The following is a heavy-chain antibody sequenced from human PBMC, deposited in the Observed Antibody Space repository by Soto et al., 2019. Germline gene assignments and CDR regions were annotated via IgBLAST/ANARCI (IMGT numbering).Heavy chain of an antibody. Sequence: SETLSLTCTVSGGSISSSSYYWGWIRQPPGKGLEWIGSIYYSGSTYYNPSLKSRFTISVDTSKNQFSLKRSSVTAADTAVYYCASLRFLEGLFDFWGQGTLVTVSS. J-gene: IGHJ4*02. CDR3: ASLRFLEGLFDF. CDR1: GGSISSSSYY. CDR2: IYYSGST. D-gene: IGHD3-3*01. V-gene: IGHV4-39*01.